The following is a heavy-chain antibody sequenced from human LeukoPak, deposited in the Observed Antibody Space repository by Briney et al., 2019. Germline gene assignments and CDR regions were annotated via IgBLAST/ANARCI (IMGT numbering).Heavy chain of an antibody. CDR2: ISYDGSNK. V-gene: IGHV3-30-3*01. D-gene: IGHD6-6*01. CDR3: ARDLSSSGRGVSY. J-gene: IGHJ4*02. CDR1: GFTFSSYA. Sequence: GGSLRPSCAASGFTFSSYAMHWVRQAPGKGLEWVAVISYDGSNKYYADSVKGRFTISRDNSKNTLYLQMNSLRAEDTAVYYCARDLSSSGRGVSYWGQGTLVTVSS.